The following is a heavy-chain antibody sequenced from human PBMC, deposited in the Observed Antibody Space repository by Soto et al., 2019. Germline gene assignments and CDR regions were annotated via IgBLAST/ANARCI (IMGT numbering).Heavy chain of an antibody. V-gene: IGHV4-30-2*01. CDR2: IYHSGST. CDR3: ARSTRSTGSFLFDY. Sequence: QLQLQESGSGLVKPSQTLSLTCAVSGGSFNSGGFSWSWIRQPPGKCLEWIGYIYHSGSTYYNPSLKSRVAISVDRSKNQFSLELTSVTAADTAVYYCARSTRSTGSFLFDYWGQGTLVTVSS. D-gene: IGHD1-26*01. CDR1: GGSFNSGGFS. J-gene: IGHJ4*02.